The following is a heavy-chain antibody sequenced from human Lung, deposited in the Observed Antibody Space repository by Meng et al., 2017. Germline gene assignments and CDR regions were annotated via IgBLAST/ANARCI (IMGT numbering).Heavy chain of an antibody. V-gene: IGHV4-39*07. CDR3: ARDLRGGYDYYLDY. CDR1: GGSISSSSYY. CDR2: IYYSGST. Sequence: SETLSLTCTVSGGSISSSSYYWGWIRQPPGKGLEWIGSIYYSGSTYYNPSLKSRVTISVDTSKNQFSLKLSSVTAADTAVYYCARDLRGGYDYYLDYWGQGTLVTVSS. D-gene: IGHD5-12*01. J-gene: IGHJ4*02.